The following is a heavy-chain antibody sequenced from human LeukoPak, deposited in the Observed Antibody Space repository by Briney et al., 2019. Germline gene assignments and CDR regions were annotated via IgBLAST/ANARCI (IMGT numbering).Heavy chain of an antibody. CDR1: GFTFSSYA. CDR2: ISGSGATT. J-gene: IGHJ4*02. CDR3: AKDRGLLRFDFDC. V-gene: IGHV3-23*01. Sequence: PGGSLRLSCAASGFTFSSYAVSWVRQAPGKGLEWVSFISGSGATTDYTDSVKGRFTVSRDSSKSTLYLQMNSLRAEDTAVYYCAKDRGLLRFDFDCWGQGTLVTVSS. D-gene: IGHD2-15*01.